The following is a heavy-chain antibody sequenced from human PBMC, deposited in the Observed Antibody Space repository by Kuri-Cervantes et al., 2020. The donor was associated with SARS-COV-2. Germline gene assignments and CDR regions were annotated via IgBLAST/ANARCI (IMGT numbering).Heavy chain of an antibody. Sequence: GESLKISCAASGFTFSSYGIHWVRQAPGKGLEWVAVISYDGSNKYYADSVKGRFTISRDNSKNTLYLQMDSLRAEDTAVYYCARDSGMIVVVIGAFDIWGQGTMVTVSS. V-gene: IGHV3-30*03. CDR3: ARDSGMIVVVIGAFDI. CDR2: ISYDGSNK. CDR1: GFTFSSYG. J-gene: IGHJ3*02. D-gene: IGHD3-22*01.